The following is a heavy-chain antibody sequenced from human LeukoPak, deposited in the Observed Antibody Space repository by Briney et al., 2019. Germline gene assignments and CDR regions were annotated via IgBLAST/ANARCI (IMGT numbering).Heavy chain of an antibody. V-gene: IGHV3-30*04. CDR2: ISYDGSNK. Sequence: GGSLRLSCAASGFTFSSYAMHWVRQAPGKGLEWVAVISYDGSNKYYADSVKGRFTISRDDSKNTLYLQMNSLRAEDTAVYYCARGGIQLWSWGLYYYYMDVWGKGTTVTVSS. D-gene: IGHD5-18*01. J-gene: IGHJ6*03. CDR3: ARGGIQLWSWGLYYYYMDV. CDR1: GFTFSSYA.